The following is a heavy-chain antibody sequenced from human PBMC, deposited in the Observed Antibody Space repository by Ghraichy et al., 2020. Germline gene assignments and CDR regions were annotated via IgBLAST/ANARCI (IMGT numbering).Heavy chain of an antibody. CDR2: IYYIGST. CDR1: GGSISSYY. J-gene: IGHJ5*02. D-gene: IGHD6-19*01. Sequence: SETLSLTCTVSGGSISSYYWSWIRQPPGKGLEWIGYIYYIGSTNYNPSLKSRVTILVDTSKNQFSLKLSSVTAADTAVYYCARAGRSSGWTISENWFDPWGQGTLVTVSS. CDR3: ARAGRSSGWTISENWFDP. V-gene: IGHV4-59*01.